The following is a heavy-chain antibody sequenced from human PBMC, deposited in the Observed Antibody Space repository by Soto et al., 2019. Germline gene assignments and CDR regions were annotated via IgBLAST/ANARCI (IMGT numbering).Heavy chain of an antibody. CDR1: GITFSSYW. V-gene: IGHV3-74*01. J-gene: IGHJ4*02. D-gene: IGHD3-22*01. CDR3: ASTRYDSSGAHFDY. CDR2: INSDGSST. Sequence: PGGSLRLSCAASGITFSSYWMHWVRQAPGKGLVWVSRINSDGSSTSYADSVKGRFTISRDNAKNTLYLQMNSLRAEDTVVYYCASTRYDSSGAHFDYWGQGTLVTVSS.